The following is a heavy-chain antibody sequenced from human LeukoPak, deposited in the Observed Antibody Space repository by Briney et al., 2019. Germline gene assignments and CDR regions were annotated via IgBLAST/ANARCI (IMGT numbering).Heavy chain of an antibody. J-gene: IGHJ5*02. CDR1: GFTFSSYA. CDR2: ISYDGSNK. D-gene: IGHD6-13*01. CDR3: ARDPGKIGSSWYLGWFDP. V-gene: IGHV3-30*04. Sequence: GRSLRLSCAASGFTFSSYAMHWVRQAPGKGLEWVAVISYDGSNKYYADSVKGRFTISRDNSKNTLSLQMNRLRAEDAAVYYCARDPGKIGSSWYLGWFDPWGQGTLVTVSS.